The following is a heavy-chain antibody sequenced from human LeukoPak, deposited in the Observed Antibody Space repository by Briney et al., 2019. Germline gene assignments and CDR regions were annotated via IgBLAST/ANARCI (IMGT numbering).Heavy chain of an antibody. V-gene: IGHV3-23*01. Sequence: PGGSLRLSCAASGFTFSHHAMSWARQSLGKRLEWVSVIIGDGSNTYYADSVKGRFTISRDNSNNMLYLQMNSLRGEDTAVYYCAKSMTTTNVDWFDPWGQGTPVTVSS. CDR2: IIGDGSNT. CDR1: GFTFSHHA. D-gene: IGHD2-8*01. CDR3: AKSMTTTNVDWFDP. J-gene: IGHJ5*02.